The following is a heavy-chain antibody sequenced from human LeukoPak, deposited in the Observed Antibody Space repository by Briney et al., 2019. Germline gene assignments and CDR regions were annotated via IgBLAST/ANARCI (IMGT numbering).Heavy chain of an antibody. V-gene: IGHV4-61*02. Sequence: SQTLSLTCTVSGGSISSGSYYWSWIRQPAGKGLEWIGRIYTSGSTNYNPSLKSRVTISVDTSKNQFSLKLSSVTAADTAVYYCARVYDYFWTTFFDYWGQGTLVTVSS. CDR3: ARVYDYFWTTFFDY. CDR1: GGSISSGSYY. CDR2: IYTSGST. D-gene: IGHD3-16*01. J-gene: IGHJ4*02.